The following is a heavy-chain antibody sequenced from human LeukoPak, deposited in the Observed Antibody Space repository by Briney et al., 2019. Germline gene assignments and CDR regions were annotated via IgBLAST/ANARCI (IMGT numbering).Heavy chain of an antibody. CDR2: IYPGDSDA. J-gene: IGHJ4*02. V-gene: IGHV5-51*01. D-gene: IGHD5-18*01. Sequence: GESLQISCKGSGYSFASYWIGWVRQMPGKGLEWVGIIYPGDSDARYSPSFQGQVTISADKSISTSYLQWSNVKASDTAMYYCARVNTAVFDYWGQGTLVTVSS. CDR3: ARVNTAVFDY. CDR1: GYSFASYW.